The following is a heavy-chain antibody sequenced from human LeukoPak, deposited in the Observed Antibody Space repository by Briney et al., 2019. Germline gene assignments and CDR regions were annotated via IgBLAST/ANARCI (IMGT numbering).Heavy chain of an antibody. J-gene: IGHJ4*02. CDR3: ARYYCSGGSCYEY. V-gene: IGHV3-53*01. CDR2: IYSGGST. CDR1: GFTVSSNY. Sequence: GGSLRLSCAASGFTVSSNYMSWVRQAPGKGLEWVSVIYSGGSTYYADSVKGRFTISRDNSKNTLYLQMNSLRAEDTAVYYCARYYCSGGSCYEYWGQGTLVTVSS. D-gene: IGHD2-15*01.